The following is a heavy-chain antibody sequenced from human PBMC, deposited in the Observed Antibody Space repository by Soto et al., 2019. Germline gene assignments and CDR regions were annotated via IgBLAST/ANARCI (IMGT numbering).Heavy chain of an antibody. CDR2: ISTYSGDT. CDR1: GYTFFTYD. Sequence: QVHLVQSGVEVKTPGASVKVSCQASGYTFFTYDISWVRQAPGQGLEWMGWISTYSGDTKYAQKFQGRVTMTTATSTTTAYLELRRPRSDDTAVYYCARHHGPTTSENWLDPWGQGTLVTVSS. CDR3: ARHHGPTTSENWLDP. J-gene: IGHJ5*02. D-gene: IGHD5-12*01. V-gene: IGHV1-18*01.